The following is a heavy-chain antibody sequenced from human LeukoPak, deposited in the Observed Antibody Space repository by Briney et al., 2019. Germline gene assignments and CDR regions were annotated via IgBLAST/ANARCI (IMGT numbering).Heavy chain of an antibody. D-gene: IGHD4-11*01. Sequence: PSETLSLTCTVSGDSISSSHSYWGWIRQSPGKGLEWIGSIYSGGETHYNPSLNSRVTIFLDTSKNRFSLNLISVTATDTAVYYCVRDYSNFVQGDWGQGTLVTVSS. CDR2: IYSGGET. CDR1: GDSISSSHSY. V-gene: IGHV4-39*02. J-gene: IGHJ4*02. CDR3: VRDYSNFVQGD.